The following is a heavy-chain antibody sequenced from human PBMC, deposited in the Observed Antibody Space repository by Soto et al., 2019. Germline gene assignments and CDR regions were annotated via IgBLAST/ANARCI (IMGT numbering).Heavy chain of an antibody. CDR3: ARPDFWSGYAPPLLWFDP. D-gene: IGHD3-3*01. J-gene: IGHJ5*02. CDR1: GYTFTSYA. Sequence: ASVKVSCKASGYTFTSYAMHWVRQAPGQRLEWMGWINAGNGNTKYSQKFQGRVTITRDTSASTAYMELSSLRSEDTAVYYCARPDFWSGYAPPLLWFDPWGQGTPVTVSS. CDR2: INAGNGNT. V-gene: IGHV1-3*01.